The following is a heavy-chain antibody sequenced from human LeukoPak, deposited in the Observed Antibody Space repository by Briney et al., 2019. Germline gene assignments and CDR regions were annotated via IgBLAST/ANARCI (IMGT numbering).Heavy chain of an antibody. Sequence: GASVKVSCKASGYTFTGYYMHWVRQAPGQGLEWMGWIDPNSGGTNYAQKFQGRVTMTRDTSISTAYMELSRLRSDDTAVYYCARSIAAAAGLFDYWGQGTLVTVSS. CDR2: IDPNSGGT. J-gene: IGHJ4*02. V-gene: IGHV1-2*02. CDR3: ARSIAAAAGLFDY. CDR1: GYTFTGYY. D-gene: IGHD6-13*01.